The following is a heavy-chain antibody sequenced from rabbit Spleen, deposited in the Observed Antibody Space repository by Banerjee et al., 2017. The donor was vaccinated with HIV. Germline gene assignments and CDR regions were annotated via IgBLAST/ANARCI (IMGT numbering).Heavy chain of an antibody. CDR3: ARDPDNYNL. CDR1: GFSFSSGYY. Sequence: QSLEESGGDLVKPGASLTLTCTASGFSFSSGYYMCWVRQAPGKGPEWIACIYGGSSDGTYYANWAKGRFTISKTSSTTVTLEMTSLTAADTATYFCARDPDNYNLWGPGTLVTVS. V-gene: IGHV1S40*01. CDR2: IYGGSSDGT. J-gene: IGHJ4*01.